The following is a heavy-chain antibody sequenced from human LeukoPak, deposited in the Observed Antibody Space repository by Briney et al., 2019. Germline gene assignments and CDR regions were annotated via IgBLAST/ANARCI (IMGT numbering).Heavy chain of an antibody. J-gene: IGHJ4*02. CDR2: IYHSGSA. V-gene: IGHV4-4*02. D-gene: IGHD7-27*01. CDR3: ARLWGTLES. CDR1: GGSISGANW. Sequence: SGTLSLTCDVSGGSISGANWWSWVRQPPGKGLEWIGEIYHSGSANYNPSLKSRVTISVDKSKNQFSLKLTSMTAADTAVYYCARLWGTLESWGQGTLVTVSS.